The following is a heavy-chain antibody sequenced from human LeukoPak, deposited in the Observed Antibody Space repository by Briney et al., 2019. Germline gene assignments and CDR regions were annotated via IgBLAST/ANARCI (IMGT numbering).Heavy chain of an antibody. V-gene: IGHV4-59*08. CDR3: ARLTGDYSYNFDY. CDR1: GGSISGYF. Sequence: PSETLSLTCTVSGGSISGYFWSWIRQPPGKGLEWIGYIYSSGSTNYNPSLKSRVTISLDTSKNQYSLKVTSVTAADTAVYYCARLTGDYSYNFDYWGQGTLVTVSS. D-gene: IGHD4-17*01. J-gene: IGHJ4*02. CDR2: IYSSGST.